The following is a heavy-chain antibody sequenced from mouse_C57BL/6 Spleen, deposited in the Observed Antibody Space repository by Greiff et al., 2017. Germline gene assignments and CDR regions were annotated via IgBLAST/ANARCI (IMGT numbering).Heavy chain of an antibody. CDR1: GYTFTSYG. V-gene: IGHV1-81*01. D-gene: IGHD4-1*01. J-gene: IGHJ3*01. Sequence: QVQLQQSGAELARPGASVKLSCKASGYTFTSYGISWVKQRTGQGLEWIGEIYPRSGNTYYNEKFKGKATLTADKSSSTAYMELRSLTSEDSAVYFCARNWDSGTWFAYWGQGTLVTVSA. CDR2: IYPRSGNT. CDR3: ARNWDSGTWFAY.